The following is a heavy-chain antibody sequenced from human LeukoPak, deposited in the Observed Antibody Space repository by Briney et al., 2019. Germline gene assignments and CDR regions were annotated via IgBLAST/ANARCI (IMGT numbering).Heavy chain of an antibody. CDR2: INSDGSST. J-gene: IGHJ4*02. CDR1: GFTFSSYA. Sequence: GGSLRLSCAASGFTFSSYAMSWVRQAPGKGPVWVSRINSDGSSTSYADSVKGRFTISRDNAKNTLYLQMNSLRAEDTAVYYCARAPTGWLQSGGGYWGQGTLVTVSS. D-gene: IGHD5-24*01. V-gene: IGHV3-74*01. CDR3: ARAPTGWLQSGGGY.